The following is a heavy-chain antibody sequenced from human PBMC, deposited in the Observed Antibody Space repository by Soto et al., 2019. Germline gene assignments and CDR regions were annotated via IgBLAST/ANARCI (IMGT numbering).Heavy chain of an antibody. CDR2: ISAYNGNT. V-gene: IGHV1-18*01. J-gene: IGHJ5*02. D-gene: IGHD3-22*01. CDR3: ARSSVESGYRNWFDP. Sequence: ASVKVSCKASGHTFTSYGISWVRQAPGQGLEWMGWISAYNGNTNYAQKLQGRVTMTTDTSTSTAYMELRSLRSDDTAVYYCARSSVESGYRNWFDPWGQGTLVTVSS. CDR1: GHTFTSYG.